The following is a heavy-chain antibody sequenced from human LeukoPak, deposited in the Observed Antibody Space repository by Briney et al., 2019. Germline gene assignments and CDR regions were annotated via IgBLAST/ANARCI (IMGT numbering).Heavy chain of an antibody. CDR2: ISSSSSTI. D-gene: IGHD2-21*02. Sequence: GGSLRLSCAASGFTFSSYSMNWVRQAPGKGLEWVSYISSSSSTIYYADSVKGRFTISRDNAKNSLYLQMNSLRDEDTAVYYWARAIKLLWWLLTPPQFDYWGQGTLITVSS. CDR1: GFTFSSYS. J-gene: IGHJ4*02. CDR3: ARAIKLLWWLLTPPQFDY. V-gene: IGHV3-48*02.